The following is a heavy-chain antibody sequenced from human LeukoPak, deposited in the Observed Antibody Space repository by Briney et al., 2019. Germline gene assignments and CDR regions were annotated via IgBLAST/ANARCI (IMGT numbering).Heavy chain of an antibody. Sequence: GGSLRLSCAASGFTFSSYSMNWVRQAPGKGLDWVSSISSSSSYIYYADSVKGRFTISRDNAKNSLYLQMNSLRAEDTAVYYCARDGDEWELLTYLRYWGQGTLVTVSS. J-gene: IGHJ4*02. CDR2: ISSSSSYI. D-gene: IGHD1-26*01. CDR1: GFTFSSYS. CDR3: ARDGDEWELLTYLRY. V-gene: IGHV3-21*01.